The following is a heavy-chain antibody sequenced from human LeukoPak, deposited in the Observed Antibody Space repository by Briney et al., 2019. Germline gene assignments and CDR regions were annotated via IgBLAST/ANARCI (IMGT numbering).Heavy chain of an antibody. CDR1: GFTLSTYW. CDR3: TTNGSDYPPQDFDY. V-gene: IGHV3-15*01. D-gene: IGHD4-17*01. CDR2: IKSKTDGGTT. Sequence: GGSLRLSCAASGFTLSTYWMHWVRQAPGKGLEWVGRIKSKTDGGTTDYAGPVKGRFTISRDDSKNTLYLQMNSLKTEDTAVYYCTTNGSDYPPQDFDYWGQGTLVTVSS. J-gene: IGHJ4*02.